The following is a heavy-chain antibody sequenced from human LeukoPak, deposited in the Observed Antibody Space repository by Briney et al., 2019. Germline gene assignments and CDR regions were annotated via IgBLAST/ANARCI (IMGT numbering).Heavy chain of an antibody. CDR1: GFTFSSYG. CDR3: AKAREDTYYYDSSGYYFATPLDY. CDR2: LTYSGGST. Sequence: GGSLRLSCAASGFTFSSYGMTWVRQAPGMGLEWVSALTYSGGSTYYAASVKGRFTNSRDNSKNTLYLQMNSLRAEDTAVYYCAKAREDTYYYDSSGYYFATPLDYWGQGTLVTVSS. V-gene: IGHV3-23*01. D-gene: IGHD3-22*01. J-gene: IGHJ4*02.